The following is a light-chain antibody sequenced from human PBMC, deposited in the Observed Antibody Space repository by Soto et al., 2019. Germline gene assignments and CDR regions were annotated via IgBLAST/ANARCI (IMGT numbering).Light chain of an antibody. J-gene: IGLJ1*01. CDR1: SSSIEAEYG. CDR2: GVN. Sequence: QSVLTQPPSVSGAPGQRVTISCTGSSSSIEAEYGIRWYQHLPGTAPKLLIYGVNSRPSGVPDRFSGSKSGSSASLAIAGLQAEDEADYYCQSYDDSLGGFYVFGTGTKVTVL. CDR3: QSYDDSLGGFYV. V-gene: IGLV1-40*01.